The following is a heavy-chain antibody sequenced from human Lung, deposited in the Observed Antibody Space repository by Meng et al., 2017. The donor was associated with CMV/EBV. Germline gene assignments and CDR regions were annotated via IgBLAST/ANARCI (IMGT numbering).Heavy chain of an antibody. V-gene: IGHV3-7*04. CDR2: INQDGSEK. CDR1: GFTFSNYW. CDR3: VRGSGREWFDP. D-gene: IGHD2-15*01. Sequence: GESLKISCAASGFTFSNYWMSWVRQAPGKGLEWVASINQDGSEKHYMDSVKGRFTISRDNAKNALYLEMNSLRAEDTALYFCVRGSGREWFDPWGQGTRVTVGS. J-gene: IGHJ5*02.